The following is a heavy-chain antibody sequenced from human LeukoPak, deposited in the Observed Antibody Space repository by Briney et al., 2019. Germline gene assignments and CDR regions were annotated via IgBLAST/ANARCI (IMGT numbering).Heavy chain of an antibody. V-gene: IGHV3-7*03. J-gene: IGHJ3*02. D-gene: IGHD2-8*01. CDR1: GFTFGSYW. Sequence: GGSLRLSCAASGFTFGSYWMNWVRQAPGKGLEWVANIKQDGSEKYYVDSVKGRFTISRDNAKNSLYLQMNSLRAEDTALYYCARNTYDAFDIWGQGTMVTVSS. CDR3: ARNTYDAFDI. CDR2: IKQDGSEK.